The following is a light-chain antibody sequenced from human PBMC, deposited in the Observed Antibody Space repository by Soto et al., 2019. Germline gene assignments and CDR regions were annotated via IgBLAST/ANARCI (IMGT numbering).Light chain of an antibody. Sequence: QTVVTQEPSLTVSPGGTVTLTCGSSSGAVTSDHYPYWFQQKPGQAPRTLIYDTSDKHSWTPARFSGSLLGGKAALTLSGAQPEDEADYYCLLSSDDTRVFGGGTKLTVL. CDR2: DTS. J-gene: IGLJ2*01. V-gene: IGLV7-46*01. CDR1: SGAVTSDHY. CDR3: LLSSDDTRV.